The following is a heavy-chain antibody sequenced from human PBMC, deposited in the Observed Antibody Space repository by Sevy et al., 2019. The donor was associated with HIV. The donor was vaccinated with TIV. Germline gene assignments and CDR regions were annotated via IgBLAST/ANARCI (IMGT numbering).Heavy chain of an antibody. CDR3: ARDRYYDASSYYYYYYGLDV. D-gene: IGHD3-22*01. J-gene: IGHJ6*02. V-gene: IGHV3-66*01. CDR2: IYSGGSS. Sequence: GGSLRLSCAASTFSVTDNYMSWVRQAPGKGLEWVSTIYSGGSSFYADAVKGRFTISRDNSKNTLYLQMNSLRADDTAVYYCARDRYYDASSYYYYYYGLDVWGHGTTVTVSS. CDR1: TFSVTDNY.